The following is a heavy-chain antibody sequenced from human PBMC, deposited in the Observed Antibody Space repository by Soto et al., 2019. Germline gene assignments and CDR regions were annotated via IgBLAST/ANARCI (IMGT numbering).Heavy chain of an antibody. CDR1: GYTFTSYG. V-gene: IGHV1-18*01. CDR3: ARDWELGRIVGATAFDI. Sequence: SVKVSCKASGYTFTSYGISWVRQAPGQGLEWMGWISAYNGNTNYAQKLQGRVTMTTDTSTSTAYMELRSLRSDDTAVYYCARDWELGRIVGATAFDIWGQGTRVTVSS. D-gene: IGHD1-26*01. J-gene: IGHJ3*02. CDR2: ISAYNGNT.